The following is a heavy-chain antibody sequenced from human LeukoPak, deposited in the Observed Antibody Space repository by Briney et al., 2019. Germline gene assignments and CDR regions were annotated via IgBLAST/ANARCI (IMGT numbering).Heavy chain of an antibody. Sequence: PGRSLRLSCAASGFTFSSYAMHWVRQAPGKGLEWVAVISYDGSNKYYADSVKGRFTISRDNSKNTLYLQMNSPRAEDTAVYYCAKDGPLRGGFSGSNFDYWGQGTLVTVSS. CDR3: AKDGPLRGGFSGSNFDY. J-gene: IGHJ4*02. D-gene: IGHD1-26*01. CDR1: GFTFSSYA. CDR2: ISYDGSNK. V-gene: IGHV3-30*04.